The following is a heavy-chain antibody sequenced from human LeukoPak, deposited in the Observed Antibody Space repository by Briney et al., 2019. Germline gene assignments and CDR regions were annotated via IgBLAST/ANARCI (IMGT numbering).Heavy chain of an antibody. Sequence: GGPLRFSCAASGFTFGSIWMSWVRPAPGKGLEWVANIKQDGSEKYYVDSVKGRFTISRDNAKNSLYLQMNSLRAEDTAVYYCARRYFDYWGQGTLVTVSS. V-gene: IGHV3-7*01. D-gene: IGHD2-15*01. CDR1: GFTFGSIW. CDR2: IKQDGSEK. J-gene: IGHJ4*02. CDR3: ARRYFDY.